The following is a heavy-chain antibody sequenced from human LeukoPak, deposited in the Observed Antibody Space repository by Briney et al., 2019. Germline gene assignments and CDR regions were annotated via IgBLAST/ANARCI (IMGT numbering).Heavy chain of an antibody. CDR3: ARRLAASGNY. CDR2: ISSSGSTI. D-gene: IGHD6-6*01. V-gene: IGHV3-48*03. Sequence: QPGGSLRLSCAASGFTFSSYEMNWVRQAPGKGLAWVSYISSSGSTIYYADSVKGRFTISRDNAKNSLYLQMNSLRAEDTAVYYCARRLAASGNYWGQGTLVTVSS. CDR1: GFTFSSYE. J-gene: IGHJ4*02.